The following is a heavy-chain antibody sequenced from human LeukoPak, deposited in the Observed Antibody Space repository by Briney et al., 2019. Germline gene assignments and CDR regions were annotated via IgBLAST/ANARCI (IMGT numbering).Heavy chain of an antibody. CDR1: GFTFNTYW. D-gene: IGHD2-21*02. CDR2: IKEDGSQK. Sequence: GGSLRLSCAASGFTFNTYWMSWVRQTPGKGLEWVANIKEDGSQKNYVDSVKGRFTISRDNAKNSLYLQMNSLRAEDTAVYYCARDGFSSAINSWGQGTLVTVSS. CDR3: ARDGFSSAINS. V-gene: IGHV3-7*01. J-gene: IGHJ4*02.